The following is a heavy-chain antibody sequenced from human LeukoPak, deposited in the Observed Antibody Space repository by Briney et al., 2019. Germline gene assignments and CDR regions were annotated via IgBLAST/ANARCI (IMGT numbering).Heavy chain of an antibody. CDR3: APSAYYYESSGYSA. Sequence: GALRLSCSASGVTFSSYAMHCGRQAPGEGLEYVSDIRCNGGSTYYAASVKGRFTIFRDNSKNTLYFQMSSLSDEKTAVYYCAPSAYYYESSGYSAWGQGTLVTVSS. CDR1: GVTFSSYA. CDR2: IRCNGGST. V-gene: IGHV3-64D*06. D-gene: IGHD3-22*01. J-gene: IGHJ5*02.